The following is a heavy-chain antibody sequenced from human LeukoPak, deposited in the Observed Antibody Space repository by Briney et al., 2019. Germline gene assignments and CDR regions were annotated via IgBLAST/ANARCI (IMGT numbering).Heavy chain of an antibody. CDR1: GGSISSAAYY. V-gene: IGHV4-39*01. Sequence: SETLSLTCTVSGGSISSAAYYWGWVRQPPGKGLDWFGSIYYTATSYHSPSLRTPASLSFDTSKNQFSLKLTLVTAADTAVYLCARRPIAAGNNWFDPWGQGTLVTVSS. CDR2: IYYTATS. J-gene: IGHJ5*02. D-gene: IGHD6-13*01. CDR3: ARRPIAAGNNWFDP.